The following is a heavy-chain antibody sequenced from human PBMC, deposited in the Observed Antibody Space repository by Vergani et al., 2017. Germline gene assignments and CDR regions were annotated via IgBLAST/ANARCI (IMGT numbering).Heavy chain of an antibody. V-gene: IGHV4-61*02. D-gene: IGHD4-11*01. CDR1: GGSISSGSYY. Sequence: QVQLQESGPGLVRPSQTLSLTCTVSGGSISSGSYYWSWFRQPAGKGLEWIGRFYTGGGTSYNPSLKSRLTMSVDKSRNQFSLTLKSVTATDTAIYFCARVNTETNGHLYYYYYMDVWGQGTAVTVS. CDR2: FYTGGGT. J-gene: IGHJ6*03. CDR3: ARVNTETNGHLYYYYYMDV.